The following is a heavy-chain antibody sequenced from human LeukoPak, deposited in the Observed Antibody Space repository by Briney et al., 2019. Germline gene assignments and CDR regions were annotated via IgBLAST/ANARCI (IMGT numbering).Heavy chain of an antibody. D-gene: IGHD2-15*01. Sequence: ASVKVSCKASGYTFTGYYMHWVRQAPGQGLEWMGWINPNSGGTNYAQKFQGRVTMTTDTSTSTAYMELRSLRSDDTAVYYCARVNPEFCSGGSCYSSSGPTDYWGQGTLVTVSS. V-gene: IGHV1-2*02. CDR1: GYTFTGYY. J-gene: IGHJ4*02. CDR2: INPNSGGT. CDR3: ARVNPEFCSGGSCYSSSGPTDY.